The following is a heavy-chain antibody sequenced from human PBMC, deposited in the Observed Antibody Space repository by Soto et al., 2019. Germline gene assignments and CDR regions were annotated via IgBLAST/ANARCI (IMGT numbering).Heavy chain of an antibody. V-gene: IGHV3-9*01. D-gene: IGHD6-25*01. Sequence: EVQLVESGGGLVQPGRSLRLSCAASGFTFDDYAMHWVRQAPGKGLEWVSGISCGSGSIDYADSVKGRFTISRDNAKNSLYLQMNSLRAEDTALYYCAKDAAYYFDSWGQGTLVTVSS. CDR2: ISCGSGSI. CDR3: AKDAAYYFDS. CDR1: GFTFDDYA. J-gene: IGHJ4*02.